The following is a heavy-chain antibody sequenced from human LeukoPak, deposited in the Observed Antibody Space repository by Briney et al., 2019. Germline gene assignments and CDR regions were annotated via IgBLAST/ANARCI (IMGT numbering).Heavy chain of an antibody. J-gene: IGHJ6*02. CDR3: ARGVVVVAATPYYYYGMDV. CDR2: INHSGST. V-gene: IGHV4-34*01. Sequence: SETLSLTCAVYGGSFSGYYWSWIRQPPGKGLEWIGEINHSGSTNYNPSLKSRVTISVDTSKNQFSLKLSCVTAADTAVYYCARGVVVVAATPYYYYGMDVWGQGTTVTVSS. D-gene: IGHD2-15*01. CDR1: GGSFSGYY.